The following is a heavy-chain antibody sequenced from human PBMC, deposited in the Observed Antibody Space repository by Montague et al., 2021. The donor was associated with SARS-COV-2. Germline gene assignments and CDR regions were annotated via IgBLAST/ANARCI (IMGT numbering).Heavy chain of an antibody. J-gene: IGHJ4*02. CDR1: GFSLSSSGVG. D-gene: IGHD6-19*01. V-gene: IGHV2-5*02. Sequence: PALVKPTQTLTLTYTVSGFSLSSSGVGVGWIRQPPGKALEWLALIYWDDDKRYSPSLKSRLTITKDTSKNQVVLTMTNMDPVDTATYYCAHKGAMAGSVVDLGYWGQGTLVTVSS. CDR3: AHKGAMAGSVVDLGY. CDR2: IYWDDDK.